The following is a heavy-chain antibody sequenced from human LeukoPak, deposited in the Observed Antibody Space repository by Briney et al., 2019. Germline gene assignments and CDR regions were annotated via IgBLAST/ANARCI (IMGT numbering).Heavy chain of an antibody. V-gene: IGHV1-69*05. CDR2: IIPIFGTA. D-gene: IGHD6-13*01. CDR1: GGTFSSYA. J-gene: IGHJ4*02. Sequence: ASVTVSCTASGGTFSSYAISWVRQAPGQGLEWMGGIIPIFGTANYAQKFQGRVTMTRDTSTSTVYMELSSLRSEDTAVYYCARPSSSHSGYFDYWGQGTLVTVSS. CDR3: ARPSSSHSGYFDY.